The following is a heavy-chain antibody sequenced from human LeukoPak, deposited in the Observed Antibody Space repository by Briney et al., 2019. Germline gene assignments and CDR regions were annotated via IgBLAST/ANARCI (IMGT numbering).Heavy chain of an antibody. V-gene: IGHV4-4*07. CDR1: GGSISSYY. CDR2: IYTSGST. D-gene: IGHD3-10*01. Sequence: SETLSLTCTVSGGSISSYYWGWIRQPAGKGLEWIGRIYTSGSTNYNPSLKSRVTMSVDTSKNQFSLKLSSVTAADTAVYYCARDLMVRGVMDRHNWFDPWGQGTLVIVSS. J-gene: IGHJ5*02. CDR3: ARDLMVRGVMDRHNWFDP.